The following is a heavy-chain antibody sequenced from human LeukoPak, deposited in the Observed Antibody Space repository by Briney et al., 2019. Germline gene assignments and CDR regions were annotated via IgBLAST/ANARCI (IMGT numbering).Heavy chain of an antibody. CDR3: ARQRYYYGSGSSTLFDY. CDR2: IYTSGST. Sequence: PSETLSLTCTVSGGSISSYYWSWIRQPAGKGLEWIGRIYTSGSTNYNPSLKSRVTMSVDTSKNQFSLKLSSVTAADTAVYYCARQRYYYGSGSSTLFDYWGQGTLVTVSS. D-gene: IGHD3-10*01. J-gene: IGHJ4*02. CDR1: GGSISSYY. V-gene: IGHV4-4*07.